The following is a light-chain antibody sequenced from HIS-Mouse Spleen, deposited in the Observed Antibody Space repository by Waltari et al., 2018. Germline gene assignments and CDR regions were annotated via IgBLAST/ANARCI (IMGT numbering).Light chain of an antibody. CDR3: SSYTSSSTLWV. CDR1: SSDVGGYNF. J-gene: IGLJ3*02. CDR2: EVS. Sequence: QSALTQPASVSGSPGQSITIPCPGTSSDVGGYNFASWYQQHPGKAPKLMIYEVSNRPSGVSNRFSGSKSGNTASLTISGLQAEDEADYYCSSYTSSSTLWVFGGGTKLTVL. V-gene: IGLV2-14*01.